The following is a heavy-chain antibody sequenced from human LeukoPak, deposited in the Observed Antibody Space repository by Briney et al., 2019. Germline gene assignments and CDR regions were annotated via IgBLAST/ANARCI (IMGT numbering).Heavy chain of an antibody. CDR2: IYYSGST. CDR1: GGSISSHY. J-gene: IGHJ6*03. D-gene: IGHD5-24*01. Sequence: SETLSLTCTVSGGSISSHYWSWIRQPPGKGLEWIAYIYYSGSTNYNPSLKSRVTISVDTSKNQFSLKLSSVTAADTAVYYCARGGFMGWLRIHYYYYMDVWGKGTTVTVSS. CDR3: ARGGFMGWLRIHYYYYMDV. V-gene: IGHV4-59*11.